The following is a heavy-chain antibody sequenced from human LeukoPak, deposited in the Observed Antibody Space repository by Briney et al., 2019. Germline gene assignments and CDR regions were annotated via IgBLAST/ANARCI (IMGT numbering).Heavy chain of an antibody. D-gene: IGHD2-8*01. CDR1: GGTFSSYA. J-gene: IGHJ5*02. Sequence: GASVKVSCKASGGTFSSYAISWVRQAPGQGLEWMGGIIPIFGTANYAQNLQGRVTMTTDTSTSTAYMELRSLRSDDTAIYYCARDFTPPHCTTPNCPRGGWFDPWGQGTLVTVSS. V-gene: IGHV1-69*05. CDR2: IIPIFGTA. CDR3: ARDFTPPHCTTPNCPRGGWFDP.